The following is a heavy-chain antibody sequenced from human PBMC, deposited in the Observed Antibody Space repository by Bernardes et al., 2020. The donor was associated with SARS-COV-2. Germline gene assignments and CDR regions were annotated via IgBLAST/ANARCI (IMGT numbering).Heavy chain of an antibody. Sequence: GGSLRLSCAASGFTFSSYAMNWVRQAPGKGLEWVSVITGSGDSTYYAGSVKGRFTMSRDNAKNTVYLQMNSLRAEDTALYYCVKESGYCLGTDGFDMWGQGTMVTVSS. CDR1: GFTFSSYA. V-gene: IGHV3-23*01. CDR3: VKESGYCLGTDGFDM. J-gene: IGHJ3*02. CDR2: ITGSGDST. D-gene: IGHD3-3*01.